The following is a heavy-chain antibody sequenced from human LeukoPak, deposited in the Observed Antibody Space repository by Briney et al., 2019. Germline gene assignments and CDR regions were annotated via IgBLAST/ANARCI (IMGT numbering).Heavy chain of an antibody. V-gene: IGHV5-51*01. J-gene: IGHJ4*02. CDR3: ATRVRHNYYGSGTSDY. D-gene: IGHD3-10*01. Sequence: GESLKISCKGSGYSFTGYWIGWVRQMPGKGLEWMGMIYPGDSDTRYSPSFQGQVTISADKSISTAYLQWSSLKASDTAMYYCATRVRHNYYGSGTSDYWGQGTLVTVSS. CDR1: GYSFTGYW. CDR2: IYPGDSDT.